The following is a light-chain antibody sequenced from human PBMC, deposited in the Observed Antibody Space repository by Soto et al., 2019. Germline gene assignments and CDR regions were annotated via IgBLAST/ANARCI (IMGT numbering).Light chain of an antibody. Sequence: EIVLTQSPGTLSLSPGERATLSCRASQSVSSSYLAWYQQKPGQAPRLLIYGASSRATGIPDRFSGSGSGTDFTLTISSLGPEDFAVYYCQQYNNWPRTFGQGTKVDIK. CDR1: QSVSSSY. J-gene: IGKJ1*01. CDR3: QQYNNWPRT. CDR2: GAS. V-gene: IGKV3-20*01.